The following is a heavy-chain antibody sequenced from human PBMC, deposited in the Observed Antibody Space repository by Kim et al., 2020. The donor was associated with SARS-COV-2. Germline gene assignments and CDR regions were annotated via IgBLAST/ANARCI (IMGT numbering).Heavy chain of an antibody. Sequence: ASVKVSCKASGYTFTSYAMHWVRQAPGQRLEWMGWINAGNGNTKYSQKFQGRVTITRDTSASTAYMELSSLRSEDTAVYYCARGDSVEYYYGAGIIGMDVWGQGTTVTVSS. CDR3: ARGDSVEYYYGAGIIGMDV. J-gene: IGHJ6*02. CDR2: INAGNGNT. V-gene: IGHV1-3*01. CDR1: GYTFTSYA. D-gene: IGHD3-10*01.